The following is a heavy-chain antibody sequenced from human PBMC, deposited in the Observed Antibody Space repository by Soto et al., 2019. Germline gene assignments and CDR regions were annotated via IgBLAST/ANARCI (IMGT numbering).Heavy chain of an antibody. CDR1: GFTFSRYA. D-gene: IGHD5-12*01. J-gene: IGHJ4*02. V-gene: IGHV3-23*01. Sequence: GGSLRLSCAASGFTFSRYAMSWVRQAPGKGLEWVSAISGSGVSTYYADSVKGRFTISRDNSKNMLYLQMNSLRAEDTAVYYCVNGLATAYFDFWGQGSLVTVSS. CDR3: VNGLATAYFDF. CDR2: ISGSGVST.